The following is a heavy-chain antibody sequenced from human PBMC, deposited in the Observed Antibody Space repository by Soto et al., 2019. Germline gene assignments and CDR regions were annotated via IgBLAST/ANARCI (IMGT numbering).Heavy chain of an antibody. Sequence: SQTLSLTCVISGDSVSSNTASWNWIRQSPSRGLEWLGRTYFRSKWYNDYAVSVKSRIIINPDTSNNQFSLQLNSVTPEDTAVYFCAKGDNLGPKTGYAFDPWGQGXMVTVYS. V-gene: IGHV6-1*01. D-gene: IGHD5-12*01. CDR1: GDSVSSNTAS. J-gene: IGHJ5*02. CDR2: TYFRSKWYN. CDR3: AKGDNLGPKTGYAFDP.